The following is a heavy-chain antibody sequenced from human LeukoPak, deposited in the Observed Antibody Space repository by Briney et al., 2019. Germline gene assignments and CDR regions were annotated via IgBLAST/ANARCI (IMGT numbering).Heavy chain of an antibody. Sequence: PGGSLGLSCAASGFTFRNYVIHWVRQAPGKGLEWVAVTSSDLNVKLYADSVKGRFTISRDNSRSTLYLQMNSLRPEDTAVYYCAKDLAYYFDYWGQGTLVTVSS. CDR1: GFTFRNYV. J-gene: IGHJ4*02. CDR3: AKDLAYYFDY. CDR2: TSSDLNVK. D-gene: IGHD3-16*01. V-gene: IGHV3-30*18.